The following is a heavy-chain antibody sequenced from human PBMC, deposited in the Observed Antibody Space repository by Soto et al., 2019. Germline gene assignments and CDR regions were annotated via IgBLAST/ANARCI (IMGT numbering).Heavy chain of an antibody. CDR2: ILHRGST. V-gene: IGHV4-39*01. CDR3: ATLPAAMCFYGSDV. D-gene: IGHD2-2*01. Sequence: QLQLRESGPGLVKPSETLSLTCSVSGGSASISTYYWAWVRQTPGKGLEWLGSILHRGSTYCNPSPKRRLTLSVDTSEDQFSLTLSSGTATDTGVYYCATLPAAMCFYGSDVWGPGPTVTVSS. CDR1: GGSASISTYY. J-gene: IGHJ6*02.